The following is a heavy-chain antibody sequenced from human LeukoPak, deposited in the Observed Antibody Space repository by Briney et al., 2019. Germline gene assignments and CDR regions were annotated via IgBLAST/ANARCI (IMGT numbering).Heavy chain of an antibody. CDR3: AKDWRFGVNEY. CDR2: ISGSGGST. CDR1: GFTFSSYG. Sequence: GGTLRLSCAASGFTFSSYGMSWVRQAPGKGLEWVSAISGSGGSTYYADSVKGRFTISRDNSKNTLYLQMNSLRVEDTAVYHCAKDWRFGVNEYWGQGTLVTVSS. V-gene: IGHV3-23*01. D-gene: IGHD1-1*01. J-gene: IGHJ4*02.